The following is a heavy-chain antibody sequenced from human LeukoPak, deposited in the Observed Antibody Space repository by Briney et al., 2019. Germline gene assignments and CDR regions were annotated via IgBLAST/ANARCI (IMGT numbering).Heavy chain of an antibody. V-gene: IGHV3-30*19. J-gene: IGHJ4*02. CDR3: ARDQQQWEDY. CDR1: GFTFSSNG. D-gene: IGHD6-19*01. CDR2: ISYDGSNK. Sequence: PGGSLRLSCAASGFTFSSNGMHWVRQAPGKGLEWVAVISYDGSNKYYADSVKGRFTISRDNSKDTLYLQMNSLRAEDTAVYYCARDQQQWEDYWGQGTLVTVSS.